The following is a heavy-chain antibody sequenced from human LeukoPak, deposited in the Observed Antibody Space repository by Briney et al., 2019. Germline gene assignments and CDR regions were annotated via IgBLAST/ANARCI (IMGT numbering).Heavy chain of an antibody. Sequence: ASVKVSCKASGYTFTSYDINWVRQATGQGLEWMGWMNPNSGNTGYAQKFQGRVTITRNTSISTAYMELSSLRSEDTAVYYCAVGTRERFDAFDIWGQGTMVTVSS. D-gene: IGHD4-23*01. V-gene: IGHV1-8*03. J-gene: IGHJ3*02. CDR2: MNPNSGNT. CDR3: AVGTRERFDAFDI. CDR1: GYTFTSYD.